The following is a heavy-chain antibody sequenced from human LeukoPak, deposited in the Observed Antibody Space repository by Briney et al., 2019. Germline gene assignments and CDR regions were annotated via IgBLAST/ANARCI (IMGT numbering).Heavy chain of an antibody. J-gene: IGHJ4*02. CDR3: ARVGWSWYHIDF. V-gene: IGHV4-4*02. CDR1: DSSISNINW. CDR2: IYHSGST. D-gene: IGHD6-13*01. Sequence: PSETLSLALADSDSSISNINWGSRDRQPPRKGLEWIGEIYHSGSTNYNPPLKSRVTMSVDKSKNKFSLKLSSVTAADTAVYYCARVGWSWYHIDFWGQGTLVTVSS.